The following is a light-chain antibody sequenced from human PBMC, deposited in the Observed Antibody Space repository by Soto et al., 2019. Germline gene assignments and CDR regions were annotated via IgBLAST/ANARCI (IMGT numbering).Light chain of an antibody. CDR3: TAWDDNLSAVV. CDR2: ANN. J-gene: IGLJ2*01. Sequence: QSVLTQSPSTSATPGQGVSISCSGAGSNIGTFYVSWYQHVPGTAPRLLIYANNQRPSGVPDRFSGSKSGTSASLAISGLRSEDEAYYYCTAWDDNLSAVVFGGGTKVTVL. CDR1: GSNIGTFY. V-gene: IGLV1-47*02.